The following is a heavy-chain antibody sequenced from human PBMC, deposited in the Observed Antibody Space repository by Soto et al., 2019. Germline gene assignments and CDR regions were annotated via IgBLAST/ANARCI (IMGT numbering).Heavy chain of an antibody. CDR3: ARGGGYCTPTSCAIDS. CDR2: VSLTGDRT. Sequence: LRLSCVASRFSFSSYEMSWVRQAAGKGLEWVSRVSLTGDRTNYAGSVKGRFTVSRDNFKNTLYLEMDSLRPEDTAIYYCARGGGYCTPTSCAIDSWGRGTPVTVSS. D-gene: IGHD2-8*01. J-gene: IGHJ4*02. CDR1: RFSFSSYE. V-gene: IGHV3-23*01.